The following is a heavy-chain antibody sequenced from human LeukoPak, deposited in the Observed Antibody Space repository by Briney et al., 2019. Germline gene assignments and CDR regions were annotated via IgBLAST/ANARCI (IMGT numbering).Heavy chain of an antibody. CDR3: ARLSSGWPFDY. CDR2: IYSGGST. V-gene: IGHV3-66*04. J-gene: IGHJ4*02. Sequence: GGSLRLSCAASGFTVSSNYMSWVRQAPGKGLEWVSVIYSGGSTYYADSVKGRFTISRYNSKNTLYLQMNSLRAEDTAVYYCARLSSGWPFDYWGQGTLVTVSS. CDR1: GFTVSSNY. D-gene: IGHD6-19*01.